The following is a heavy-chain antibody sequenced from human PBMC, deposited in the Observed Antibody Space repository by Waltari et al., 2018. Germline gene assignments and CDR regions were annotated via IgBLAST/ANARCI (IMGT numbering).Heavy chain of an antibody. CDR2: LWYDGSNK. J-gene: IGHJ2*01. CDR1: GFSFSTYG. CDR3: ARDPDGDYEISWYFDL. D-gene: IGHD4-17*01. Sequence: QVQLVESGGGVVQPGRSLRLSCTASGFSFSTYGMHWVRQAPGKGLEWVADLWYDGSNKYYADSVKGRFTISRDNSKNTLYLQMNSLRVEDTAVYYCARDPDGDYEISWYFDLWGRGTLVTVSS. V-gene: IGHV3-33*01.